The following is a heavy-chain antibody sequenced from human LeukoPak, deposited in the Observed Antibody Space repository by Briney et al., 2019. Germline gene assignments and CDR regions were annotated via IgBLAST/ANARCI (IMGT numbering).Heavy chain of an antibody. J-gene: IGHJ4*02. V-gene: IGHV4-59*01. CDR3: ARWSGYALD. CDR1: GGSISSYY. CDR2: IYYSGST. Sequence: SETLSLTCTVSGGSISSYYRSWIRQPPGKGLEWIGYIYYSGSTNYNPSLKSRLTMSIDTSKNQFSLKLSSVTAADTAVYYCARWSGYALDWGQGTLVTVSS. D-gene: IGHD2-2*01.